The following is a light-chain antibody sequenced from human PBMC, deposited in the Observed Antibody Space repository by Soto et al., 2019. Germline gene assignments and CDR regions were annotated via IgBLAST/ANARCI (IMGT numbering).Light chain of an antibody. Sequence: SYELTQPPSVSVAPGQTARISCGGNNIGSKSVHWYQQKPGQAPVMVIYYDGDRPSGIPERFSGSTSGTTATLTITRVEAGDEADYYCQVWHSDSEVVFGGGTKLTVL. CDR2: YDG. CDR1: NIGSKS. CDR3: QVWHSDSEVV. V-gene: IGLV3-21*04. J-gene: IGLJ2*01.